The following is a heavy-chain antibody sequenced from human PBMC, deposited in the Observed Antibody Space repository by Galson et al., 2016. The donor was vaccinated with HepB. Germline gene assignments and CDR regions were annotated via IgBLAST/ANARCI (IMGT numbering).Heavy chain of an antibody. CDR3: AKRHEYCPPVGCSVDS. CDR2: DSMDGRRK. CDR1: GFTFSQRG. J-gene: IGHJ4*02. V-gene: IGHV3-30*18. D-gene: IGHD2/OR15-2a*01. Sequence: SLRLSCAASGFTFSQRGMHWVRQAPGKGLEWVAADSMDGRRKFSADSVKGRFTISRDNSNNMLFLQMSSLRVDDTAVYYCAKRHEYCPPVGCSVDSWGQGTLVSVSS.